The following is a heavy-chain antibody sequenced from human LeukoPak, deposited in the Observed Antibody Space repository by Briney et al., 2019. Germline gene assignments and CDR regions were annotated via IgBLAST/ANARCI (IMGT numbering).Heavy chain of an antibody. J-gene: IGHJ4*02. CDR3: AREKDLVTGTTEFDY. Sequence: ASVKVSCKASGYTFTGYYMHWVRQAPGQGLEWMGWINPNSGGTNYAQKFQGRVTMTRDTSISAAYMELSRLRSDDTAVYYCAREKDLVTGTTEFDYLGQGTLVTVSS. CDR2: INPNSGGT. V-gene: IGHV1-2*02. CDR1: GYTFTGYY. D-gene: IGHD1-7*01.